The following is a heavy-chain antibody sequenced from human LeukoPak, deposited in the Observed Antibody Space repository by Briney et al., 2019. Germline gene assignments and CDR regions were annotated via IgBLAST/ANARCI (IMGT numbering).Heavy chain of an antibody. CDR3: ARGTPDQLPQVDY. D-gene: IGHD2-2*01. Sequence: ASVKVSFKASGGTFTSYYMQGVGQARGQRREGVGIINPSGDSTSYAQKFQGRVTMTRDTSTSTVYMELRSLRSEDTAVYYCARGTPDQLPQVDYWGQGTPVTVSS. CDR1: GGTFTSYY. V-gene: IGHV1-46*01. J-gene: IGHJ4*02. CDR2: INPSGDST.